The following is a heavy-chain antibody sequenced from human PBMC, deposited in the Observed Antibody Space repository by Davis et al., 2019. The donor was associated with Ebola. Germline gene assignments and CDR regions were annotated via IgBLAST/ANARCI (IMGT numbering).Heavy chain of an antibody. CDR2: IIPIFATT. CDR3: ARDERSSWYYYYGMDV. CDR1: GGTFSNYA. D-gene: IGHD6-13*01. J-gene: IGHJ6*02. V-gene: IGHV1-69*06. Sequence: SVKVSCKASGGTFSNYAISWVRQAPGQGLEWMGGIIPIFATTRYAERFQGRVTITADKSTSTAYMELSSLRSEDTAVYYCARDERSSWYYYYGMDVWGQGTTVTVSS.